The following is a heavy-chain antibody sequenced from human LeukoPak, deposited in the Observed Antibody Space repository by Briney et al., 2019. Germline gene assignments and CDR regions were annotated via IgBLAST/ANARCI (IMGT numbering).Heavy chain of an antibody. CDR3: AKDRSGDYYFDY. CDR2: ISGSGGST. D-gene: IGHD4-17*01. J-gene: IGHJ4*02. V-gene: IGHV3-23*01. Sequence: GSLRLSCAASGFTFSSYAMSWVRQAPGKGLEWVSAISGSGGSTYYADSVKGRFTISRDNSKNTLYLQMNSLRAEDTAVYYCAKDRSGDYYFDYWGQGTLVTVSS. CDR1: GFTFSSYA.